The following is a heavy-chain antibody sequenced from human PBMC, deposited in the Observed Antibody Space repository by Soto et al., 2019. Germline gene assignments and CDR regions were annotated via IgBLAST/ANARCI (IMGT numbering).Heavy chain of an antibody. CDR1: GFTFSSYE. Sequence: GGSLRLSCAASGFTFSSYEMNWVRQAPGKGLEWVSHISSGGSNIYYGDSVKGRFTISRDNAKNSLYLQMNSLRAEDTAVYYCAKAPHGDLYGMDVWGQGTTVTVSS. J-gene: IGHJ6*02. CDR2: ISSGGSNI. D-gene: IGHD4-17*01. CDR3: AKAPHGDLYGMDV. V-gene: IGHV3-48*03.